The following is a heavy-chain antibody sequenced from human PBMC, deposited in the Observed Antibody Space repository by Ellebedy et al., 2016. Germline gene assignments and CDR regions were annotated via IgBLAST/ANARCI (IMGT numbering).Heavy chain of an antibody. CDR2: IYYSGST. CDR1: GGSISSYY. CDR3: ASTYNWNKPYDAFDI. J-gene: IGHJ3*02. Sequence: SETLSLTCTVSGGSISSYYWSWIRQPPGKGLEWIGYIYYSGSTYYNPSLKSRVTISVDTSKNQFSLKLSSVTAADTAVYYCASTYNWNKPYDAFDIWGQGTMVTVSS. V-gene: IGHV4-59*08. D-gene: IGHD1/OR15-1a*01.